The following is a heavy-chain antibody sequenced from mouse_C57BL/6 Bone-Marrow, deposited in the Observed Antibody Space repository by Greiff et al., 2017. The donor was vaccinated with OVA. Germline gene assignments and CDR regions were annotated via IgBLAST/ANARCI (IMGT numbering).Heavy chain of an antibody. J-gene: IGHJ4*01. CDR1: GYTFTDYN. D-gene: IGHD1-1*01. Sequence: SGPELVKPGASVKMSCKASGYTFTDYNMHWVKQSHGKSLEWIGYINPNNGGTSYNQKFKGKATLTVNKSSSTAYMELRSLTSEDSAVYYCARGTVVDYYAMDYWGQGTSVTVSS. V-gene: IGHV1-22*01. CDR3: ARGTVVDYYAMDY. CDR2: INPNNGGT.